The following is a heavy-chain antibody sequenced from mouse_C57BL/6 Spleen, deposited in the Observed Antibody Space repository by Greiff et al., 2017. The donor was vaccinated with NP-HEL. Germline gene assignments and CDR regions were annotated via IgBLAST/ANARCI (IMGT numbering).Heavy chain of an antibody. J-gene: IGHJ4*01. Sequence: QVQLQQPGAELVKPGASVKMSCKASGYTFTSYWITWVKQRPGQGLEWIGDIYPGSGSTNYNEKFKSKATLTVDTSSSTAYMQLSSLTSEDSAVYYCARWRDGGYDGAYAMDYWGQGTSVTVSS. CDR1: GYTFTSYW. CDR2: IYPGSGST. V-gene: IGHV1-55*01. D-gene: IGHD2-2*01. CDR3: ARWRDGGYDGAYAMDY.